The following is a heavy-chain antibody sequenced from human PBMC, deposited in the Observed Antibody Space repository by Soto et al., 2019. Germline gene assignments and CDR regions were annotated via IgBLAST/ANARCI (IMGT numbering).Heavy chain of an antibody. D-gene: IGHD2-2*01. Sequence: GASVKVSCKASGGTFSSYAISWVRQAPGQGLEWMGGIIPIFGTANYAQKFQGRVTITADKSTSTAYMELSSLRSEDTAVYYCARDAIVVVPAAISRNWFDPWGQGTLVTGLL. CDR2: IIPIFGTA. CDR1: GGTFSSYA. V-gene: IGHV1-69*06. J-gene: IGHJ5*02. CDR3: ARDAIVVVPAAISRNWFDP.